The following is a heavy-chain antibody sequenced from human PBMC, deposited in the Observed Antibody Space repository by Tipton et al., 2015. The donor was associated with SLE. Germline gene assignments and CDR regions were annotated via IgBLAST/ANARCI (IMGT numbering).Heavy chain of an antibody. CDR2: LDDSGHT. CDR1: GDSLSTSY. CDR3: TRDPYYYDSSGSPYSY. D-gene: IGHD3-22*01. V-gene: IGHV4-59*12. Sequence: TLSLTCFVSGDSLSTSYWSWIRQSPGKGLEWIASLDDSGHTNYNPSLSSRITTSIDTPRGQFSLRLSSVTAADTAVYYCTRDPYYYDSSGSPYSYWGQGTLVTVSS. J-gene: IGHJ4*02.